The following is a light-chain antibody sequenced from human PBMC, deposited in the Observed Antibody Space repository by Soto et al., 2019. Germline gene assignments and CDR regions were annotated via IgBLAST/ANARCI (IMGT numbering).Light chain of an antibody. J-gene: IGLJ1*01. CDR3: CSYAGSITFV. CDR1: SSDVGTFNF. Sequence: QSALTQPASVSGSRGQSITISCTGTSSDVGTFNFVSWYQQHPGKAPKLILYEVSKRPSGVSNRFSGSKSGNTASLTMSGLQAEDEADYYCCSYAGSITFVFGTGTKLTVL. V-gene: IGLV2-23*02. CDR2: EVS.